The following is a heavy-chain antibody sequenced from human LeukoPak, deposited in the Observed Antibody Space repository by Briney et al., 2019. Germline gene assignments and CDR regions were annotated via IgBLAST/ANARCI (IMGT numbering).Heavy chain of an antibody. Sequence: GGSLRLSCAASGFTFSSYWMHWVRQAPGKGLVWVSRINSVGSSTTYADSVKGRFTISRDNAKNSLYLQMDSLRDEDTAFYYCARGGSYYDTTTYAYYFDYWGPGTLVTVSS. V-gene: IGHV3-74*01. CDR1: GFTFSSYW. J-gene: IGHJ4*02. D-gene: IGHD3-16*01. CDR2: INSVGSST. CDR3: ARGGSYYDTTTYAYYFDY.